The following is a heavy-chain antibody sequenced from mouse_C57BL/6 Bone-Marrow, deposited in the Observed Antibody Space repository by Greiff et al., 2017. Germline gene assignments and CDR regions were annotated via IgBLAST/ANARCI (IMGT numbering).Heavy chain of an antibody. V-gene: IGHV1-82*01. J-gene: IGHJ1*03. CDR2: IYPGDGDT. CDR1: GYAFSSSW. Sequence: QVQLQQSGPELVKPGASVKISCKASGYAFSSSWMNWVKQRPGKGLEWIGRIYPGDGDTNYNGKFKGKATLTADKSSSTAYMQLSSLTSEDSAVYFCAPYYYGSRGYWYFDVWGTGTTGTVSS. D-gene: IGHD1-1*01. CDR3: APYYYGSRGYWYFDV.